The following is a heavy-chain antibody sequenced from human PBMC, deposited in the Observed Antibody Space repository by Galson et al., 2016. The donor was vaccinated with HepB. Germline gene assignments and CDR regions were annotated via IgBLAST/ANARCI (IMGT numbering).Heavy chain of an antibody. J-gene: IGHJ6*03. Sequence: SLRLSCAASGFSFSTYGMHWVRQAPGKGLEWVAVIWHDGSIKYYGESVKSRFTISRDNSKNTLFLQMTALRVEDTAVYYCARDYSRSGPMYSYHYMDVWGKGTTVTVSS. CDR1: GFSFSTYG. V-gene: IGHV3-33*01. CDR3: ARDYSRSGPMYSYHYMDV. D-gene: IGHD6-13*01. CDR2: IWHDGSIK.